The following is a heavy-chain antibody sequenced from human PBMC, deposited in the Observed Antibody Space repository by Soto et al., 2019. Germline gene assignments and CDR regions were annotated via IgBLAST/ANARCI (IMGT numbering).Heavy chain of an antibody. CDR1: GYTFTSYA. J-gene: IGHJ6*02. V-gene: IGHV1-3*01. D-gene: IGHD2-8*01. CDR3: ARVGGYCTNGVCWASYYYYYGMDV. CDR2: IDAGNGNT. Sequence: ASVKVSCKASGYTFTSYAMHWVRQAPGQRLEWMGWIDAGNGNTKYSQKFQGRVTITRDTSASTAYMELSSLRSEDTAVYYCARVGGYCTNGVCWASYYYYYGMDVWGQGTTVTVSS.